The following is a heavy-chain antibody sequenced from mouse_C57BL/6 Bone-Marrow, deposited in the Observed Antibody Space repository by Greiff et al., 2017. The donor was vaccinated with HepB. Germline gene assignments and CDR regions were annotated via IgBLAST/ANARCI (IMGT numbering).Heavy chain of an antibody. V-gene: IGHV1-76*01. CDR1: GYTFTDYY. J-gene: IGHJ2*01. CDR3: ARDITTVVADYFDY. D-gene: IGHD1-1*01. CDR2: IYPGSGNT. Sequence: QVQLQQSGAELVRPGASVKLSCKASGYTFTDYYINWVKQRPGQGLEWIARIYPGSGNTYYNEKFKGKATLTAEKSSSTAYMQLSSLTSEDSAVYFCARDITTVVADYFDYWGQGTTLTVSS.